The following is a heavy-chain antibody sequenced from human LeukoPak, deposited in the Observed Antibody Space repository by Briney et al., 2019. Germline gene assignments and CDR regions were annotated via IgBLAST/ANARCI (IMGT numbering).Heavy chain of an antibody. D-gene: IGHD1-26*01. CDR3: STDSSGAPGRY. J-gene: IGHJ4*02. CDR2: ISYDGTNK. Sequence: GRSLRLSCVASGFTFSSYAMHWVRQAPGKGLEWVALISYDGTNKYYADSLKGRFTISRDNSENTLYLQMNSLRAEDTAVYYCSTDSSGAPGRYWGQGTLVTVSS. CDR1: GFTFSSYA. V-gene: IGHV3-30*03.